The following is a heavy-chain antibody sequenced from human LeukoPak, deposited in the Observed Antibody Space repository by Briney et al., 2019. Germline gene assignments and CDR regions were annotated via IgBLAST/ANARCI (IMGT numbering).Heavy chain of an antibody. Sequence: PSETLSLTCTVSGGSVSSGSYYWRWIRQPPGKGLEWIAYIYYSGSTNYNPSLKSRVTISVDTSKNQFSLKLSSVTAADTAVYYCARSSGSYYYYYYGMDVWGQGTTVTVSS. CDR2: IYYSGST. CDR3: ARSSGSYYYYYYGMDV. V-gene: IGHV4-61*01. D-gene: IGHD1-26*01. J-gene: IGHJ6*02. CDR1: GGSVSSGSYY.